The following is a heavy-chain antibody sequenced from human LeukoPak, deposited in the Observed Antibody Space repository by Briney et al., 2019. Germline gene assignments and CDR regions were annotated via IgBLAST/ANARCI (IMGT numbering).Heavy chain of an antibody. CDR2: INPNSGGT. CDR3: AIDKQLDWAHYYSYYMVV. V-gene: IGHV1-2*06. J-gene: IGHJ6*03. Sequence: ASVKVSCKASGYTFTGYDMHWVRQAPGQGLEWMGRINPNSGGTNYAQRFQGRVTMTRHTSISTAYMERSRLTCDHTAVYFFAIDKQLDWAHYYSYYMVVWGKGPTVTVS. D-gene: IGHD1-1*01. CDR1: GYTFTGYD.